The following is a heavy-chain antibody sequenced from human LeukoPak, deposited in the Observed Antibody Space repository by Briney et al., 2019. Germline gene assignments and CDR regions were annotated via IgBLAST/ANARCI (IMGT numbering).Heavy chain of an antibody. CDR3: ARGALYYMDV. CDR2: ITRDSIYT. Sequence: PGGSLRLSCAASGFTFSSYEMNWVRQTPGKGLEWVSSITRDSIYTFYADSVKGRFTISRDNAKNSLSLQMNSLRAEDTAVYYCARGALYYMDVWGKGTTVTISS. V-gene: IGHV3-21*01. CDR1: GFTFSSYE. J-gene: IGHJ6*03.